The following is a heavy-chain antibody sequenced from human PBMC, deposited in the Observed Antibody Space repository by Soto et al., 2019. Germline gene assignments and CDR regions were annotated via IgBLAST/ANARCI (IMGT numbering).Heavy chain of an antibody. CDR1: EIAHSSYC. J-gene: IGHJ4*02. Sequence: PWGSERHSCADAEIAHSSYCLTLISQAPGKGLEWVSDIKGDGSKKYYVDSVKGRFTVSRDNSKNTLYLQMNSLRAEDTAVYYCAKPKDGQSFAYWGQGTLVTVSA. CDR2: IKGDGSKK. V-gene: IGHV3-7*03. CDR3: AKPKDGQSFAY.